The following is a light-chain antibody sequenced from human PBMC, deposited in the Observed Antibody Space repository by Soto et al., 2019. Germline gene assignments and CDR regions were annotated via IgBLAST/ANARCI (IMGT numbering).Light chain of an antibody. CDR3: SSYAGSNNLRV. CDR2: EVS. J-gene: IGLJ1*01. Sequence: QSALTQPPSASGSPGQSVTISCTGTSSDVGGYNYVSWYQQHPGKAPKLMIYEVSKRPSGVTDRFSGSKSGNTASLTVSGLQAEYEADYYCSSYAGSNNLRVFGTGTKLTVL. CDR1: SSDVGGYNY. V-gene: IGLV2-8*01.